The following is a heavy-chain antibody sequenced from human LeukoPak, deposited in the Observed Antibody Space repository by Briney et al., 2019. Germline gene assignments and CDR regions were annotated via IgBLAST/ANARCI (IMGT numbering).Heavy chain of an antibody. CDR2: INPNSGGT. CDR1: GYTFTGYY. D-gene: IGHD2-2*01. CDR3: ARVSVVPAAYYYYYMDA. V-gene: IGHV1-2*02. J-gene: IGHJ6*03. Sequence: ASVKVSCKASGYTFTGYYMHWVRQAPGQGLEWMGWINPNSGGTNYAQKFQGRVTMTRDTSISTAYMELSRLRSDDTAVYYCARVSVVPAAYYYYYMDAWGKGTTVTVSS.